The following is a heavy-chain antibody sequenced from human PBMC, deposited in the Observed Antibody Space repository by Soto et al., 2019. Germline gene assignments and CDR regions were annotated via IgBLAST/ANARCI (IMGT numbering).Heavy chain of an antibody. CDR2: INGGNGNT. V-gene: IGHV1-3*01. J-gene: IGHJ6*02. CDR3: ARGKGMEENYYYHGMDV. D-gene: IGHD1-1*01. Sequence: QVQVLQSGAEVKKPGASVKVSCKASGYSFTTYAMHWVRQAPGQRLEWMAWINGGNGNTKYSQKFQDRVTITRDTSARIAYMELSSLRSEDTAVYYCARGKGMEENYYYHGMDVWGQGTTVTVSS. CDR1: GYSFTTYA.